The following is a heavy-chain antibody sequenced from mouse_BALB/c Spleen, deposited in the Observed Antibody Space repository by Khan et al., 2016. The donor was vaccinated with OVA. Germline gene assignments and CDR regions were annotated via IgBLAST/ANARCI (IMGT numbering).Heavy chain of an antibody. CDR1: GYTFTTYA. V-gene: IGHV5-9-3*01. J-gene: IGHJ3*01. CDR3: ARSAYVNFAY. CDR2: ISSDGGYT. Sequence: EVQLLQSGAGLVKPGGSLNLSCTASGYTFTTYAMSWVRQTPGKRLEWVATISSDGGYTYYPDNVTSRFTITRDNANNTLFLQMSSLRSEDTAVYYCARSAYVNFAYWGQGTLVTVSA.